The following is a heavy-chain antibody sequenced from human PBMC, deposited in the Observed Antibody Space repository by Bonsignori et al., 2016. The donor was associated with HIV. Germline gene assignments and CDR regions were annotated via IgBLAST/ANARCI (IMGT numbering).Heavy chain of an antibody. CDR2: IYYSGTT. Sequence: QVQLQESGPGLVKPSETLSLTCTVSRGSISSSSYYWGWIRQPPGKGLEWIGSIYYSGTTYYNPSLKTRVTISVDTSKNQFSLELSSVSAADTAVYYCASHHYETSSYPNYYYYMDVWGKGTTVTVSS. CDR1: RGSISSSSYY. CDR3: ASHHYETSSYPNYYYYMDV. V-gene: IGHV4-39*01. D-gene: IGHD3-22*01. J-gene: IGHJ6*03.